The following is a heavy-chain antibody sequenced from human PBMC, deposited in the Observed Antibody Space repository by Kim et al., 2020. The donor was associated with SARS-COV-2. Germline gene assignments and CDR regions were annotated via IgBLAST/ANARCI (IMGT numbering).Heavy chain of an antibody. CDR2: A. CDR3: ARDFSDSSLGY. Sequence: ANYAQKFQGRVTITADKSTSTAYMELSSLRSEDTAVYYCARDFSDSSLGYWGQGTLVTVSS. V-gene: IGHV1-69*04. J-gene: IGHJ4*02. D-gene: IGHD6-19*01.